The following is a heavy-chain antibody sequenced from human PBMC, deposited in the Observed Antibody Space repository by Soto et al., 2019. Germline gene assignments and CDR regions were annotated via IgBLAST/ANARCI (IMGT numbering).Heavy chain of an antibody. Sequence: ESGGGVVQPGRSLRLSCTASGFTFSYYGAHWVRQAPGKGLEWVALIWANGRDKNYADSAKGRFTISRDNSRNTVDLEMTSLTAEDTAVYYCTREGPMTGTCAFEIWGQGTMVVVSS. J-gene: IGHJ3*02. CDR1: GFTFSYYG. CDR3: TREGPMTGTCAFEI. V-gene: IGHV3-33*01. D-gene: IGHD3-9*01. CDR2: IWANGRDK.